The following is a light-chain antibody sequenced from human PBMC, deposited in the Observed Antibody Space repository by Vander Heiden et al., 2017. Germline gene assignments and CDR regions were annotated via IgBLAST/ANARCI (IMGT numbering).Light chain of an antibody. Sequence: QAVLTQPPSASGTPGQRVTIPCYGSSHNIESNHVYWYQQLPGTAPKLLIYRNNQRPSGVPDRFSGSKSCTSASLAISGLRSEDEADYYCAAWDDSLSGPVFGGGTKLTVL. CDR3: AAWDDSLSGPV. CDR1: SHNIESNH. V-gene: IGLV1-47*01. J-gene: IGLJ2*01. CDR2: RNN.